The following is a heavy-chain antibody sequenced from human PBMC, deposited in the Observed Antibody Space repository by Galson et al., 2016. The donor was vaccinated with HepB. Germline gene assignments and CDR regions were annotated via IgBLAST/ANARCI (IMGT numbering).Heavy chain of an antibody. CDR1: GFTFDDYT. D-gene: IGHD4-17*01. J-gene: IGHJ4*02. V-gene: IGHV3-9*01. CDR3: AKGDGGYYLVVDS. Sequence: SLRLSCAASGFTFDDYTMHWVRQAPGKGLEWVSGVSWNSGRIDYADSVKGRFTIFRDNAKNSLYLQMNSLRTEDTALYYCAKGDGGYYLVVDSWGQGTLVTVSS. CDR2: VSWNSGRI.